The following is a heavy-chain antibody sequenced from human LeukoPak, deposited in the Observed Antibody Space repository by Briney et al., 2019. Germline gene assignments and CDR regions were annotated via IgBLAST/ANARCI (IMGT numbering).Heavy chain of an antibody. J-gene: IGHJ6*02. D-gene: IGHD1-7*01. CDR2: IYYSGST. CDR1: GGSISSYY. V-gene: IGHV4-59*12. Sequence: SETLSLTCTVAGGSISSYYWSWIRQPPGKGLEWIGYIYYSGSTNYNPSLQSRVTISVDTSKNQFSLRLSSVTAADTAVYYCARGGTYYYYGMDVWGQGTTVTVSS. CDR3: ARGGTYYYYGMDV.